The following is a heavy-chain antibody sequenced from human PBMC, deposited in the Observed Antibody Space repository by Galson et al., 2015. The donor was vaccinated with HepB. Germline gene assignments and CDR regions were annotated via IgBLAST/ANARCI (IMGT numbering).Heavy chain of an antibody. D-gene: IGHD1-26*01. Sequence: SLRLSCAASGFTFSSYAMSWVRQAPGKGLEWVSTISGKSTGTYYADSVKGRFTISRDNSKNTLYLQMNSLRAEDTAVYFCAKDGSYYGLFDYWGQGTLVTVSS. CDR1: GFTFSSYA. J-gene: IGHJ4*02. CDR2: ISGKSTGT. CDR3: AKDGSYYGLFDY. V-gene: IGHV3-23*01.